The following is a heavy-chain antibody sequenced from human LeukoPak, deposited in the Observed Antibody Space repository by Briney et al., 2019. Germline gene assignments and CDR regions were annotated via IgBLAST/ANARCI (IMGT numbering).Heavy chain of an antibody. V-gene: IGHV1-18*04. J-gene: IGHJ3*02. Sequence: GASVKVSCKASGYTFTSYGISWVRQAPGQGLEWMGWISAYNGNTNYAQKLQGRVTMTTDTSTSTACMELRSLRSDDTAVYYCAREVEIVVVPAAYDAFDIWGQGTMVTVSS. D-gene: IGHD2-2*01. CDR3: AREVEIVVVPAAYDAFDI. CDR2: ISAYNGNT. CDR1: GYTFTSYG.